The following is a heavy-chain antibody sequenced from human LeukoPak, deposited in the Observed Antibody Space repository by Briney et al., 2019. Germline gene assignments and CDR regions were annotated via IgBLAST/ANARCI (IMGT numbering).Heavy chain of an antibody. J-gene: IGHJ4*02. D-gene: IGHD3-22*01. CDR3: ARDTRSYDTSGYYYFDY. CDR1: GASTTSYY. Sequence: PSETLSLTCSVSGASTTSYYWNWIRQAPGKVLEWIGYIYSDGTTSYSPSLRSRVTISIDTSRNQFSLKLSSVTAADAAVYYCARDTRSYDTSGYYYFDYWGQGALVTVSS. V-gene: IGHV4-59*01. CDR2: IYSDGTT.